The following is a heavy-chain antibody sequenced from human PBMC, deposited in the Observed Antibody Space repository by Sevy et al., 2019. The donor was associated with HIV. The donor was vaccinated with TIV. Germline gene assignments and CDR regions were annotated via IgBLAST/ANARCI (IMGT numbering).Heavy chain of an antibody. CDR1: GFTFSSYA. CDR2: ISGSGGST. V-gene: IGHV3-23*01. J-gene: IGHJ5*02. CDR3: ASSLYYYGSGVFDP. D-gene: IGHD3-10*01. Sequence: GGSLRLSCAASGFTFSSYAMSWVRQAPGKGLEWVSAISGSGGSTYYADSVKGRFTISRDNSKNTLYPQMNSLRAEDTAVYYCASSLYYYGSGVFDPWGQGTLVTVSS.